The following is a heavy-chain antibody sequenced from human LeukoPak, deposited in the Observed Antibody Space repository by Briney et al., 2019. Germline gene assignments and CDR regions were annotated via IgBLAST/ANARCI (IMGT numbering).Heavy chain of an antibody. D-gene: IGHD3-22*01. CDR3: ARDQRAMIVVVQDAFDI. V-gene: IGHV4-34*01. CDR2: INHSGST. Sequence: SETLSLTGAVYGGSFSGYYWSWIRQPPGKGLEWIGEINHSGSTYYNPSLKSRVTISVDTSKNQFSLKLSSVTAADTAVYYCARDQRAMIVVVQDAFDIWGQGTMVTVSS. J-gene: IGHJ3*02. CDR1: GGSFSGYY.